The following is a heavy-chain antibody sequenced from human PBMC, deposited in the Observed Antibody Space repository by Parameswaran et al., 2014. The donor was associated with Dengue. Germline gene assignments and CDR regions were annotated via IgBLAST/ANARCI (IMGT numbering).Heavy chain of an antibody. CDR3: ARDAGDYYDSSGSGY. J-gene: IGHJ4*02. D-gene: IGHD3-22*01. Sequence: WVRQAPGQGLEWMGWISAYNGNTNYAQKLQGRVTMTTDTSTSTAYMELRSLRSDDTAVYYCARDAGDYYDSSGSGYWGQGTLVTVSS. CDR2: ISAYNGNT. V-gene: IGHV1-18*01.